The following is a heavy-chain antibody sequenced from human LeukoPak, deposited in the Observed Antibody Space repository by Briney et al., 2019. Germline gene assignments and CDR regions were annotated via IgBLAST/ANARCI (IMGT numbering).Heavy chain of an antibody. V-gene: IGHV3-23*01. CDR3: AARRSYDILTGYYL. CDR1: GFTFSNYA. D-gene: IGHD3-9*01. Sequence: GGSLRLSCAASGFTFSNYAMSWVRQAPGKGLEWVAGISGTGGSTNYADSVKGRFTISRDNAKNSLYLQMNSLRAEDTAVYYCAARRSYDILTGYYLWGQGTLVTVSS. CDR2: ISGTGGST. J-gene: IGHJ4*02.